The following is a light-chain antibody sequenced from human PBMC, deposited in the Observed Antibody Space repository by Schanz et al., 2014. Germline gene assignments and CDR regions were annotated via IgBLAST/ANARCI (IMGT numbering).Light chain of an antibody. CDR3: SSYAGSNNLV. CDR1: SSDVGSNNI. Sequence: QSALTQPASVSGSPGQSITISCTGTSSDVGSNNIVSWYQQHPGKAPKLMIYEGTKRPLGVSNRFSGSKSGNTASLTISGLQAEDEADYYCSSYAGSNNLVFGGGTKVTVL. CDR2: EGT. V-gene: IGLV2-23*01. J-gene: IGLJ2*01.